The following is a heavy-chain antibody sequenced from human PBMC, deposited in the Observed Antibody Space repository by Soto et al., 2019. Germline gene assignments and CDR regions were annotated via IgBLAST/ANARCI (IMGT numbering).Heavy chain of an antibody. Sequence: AAVKVSCKASGGTFTGYYMHWVRQAPGQGLEWMGWINPNSGGTNYAQKFQGWVTMTRDTSISTAYMELSRLRSDDTAVYYCARDGYYYDSSGLLGMEVWGQGTTVTVSS. CDR1: GGTFTGYY. V-gene: IGHV1-2*04. CDR3: ARDGYYYDSSGLLGMEV. CDR2: INPNSGGT. D-gene: IGHD3-22*01. J-gene: IGHJ6*02.